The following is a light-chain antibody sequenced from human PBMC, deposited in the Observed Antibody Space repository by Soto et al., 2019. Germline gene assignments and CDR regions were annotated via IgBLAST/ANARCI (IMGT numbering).Light chain of an antibody. V-gene: IGLV1-44*01. CDR1: SSNVGSNV. Sequence: QSVLTQPPSASGTPGQRVSISCSGSSSNVGSNVVNWYQQVPGTAPKLLIYSNNQRPSGVPDRFSGSRSGTSASLAISGLQSEDEADYYCAAWDGSLNGVVFGGGTKVTVL. CDR2: SNN. CDR3: AAWDGSLNGVV. J-gene: IGLJ2*01.